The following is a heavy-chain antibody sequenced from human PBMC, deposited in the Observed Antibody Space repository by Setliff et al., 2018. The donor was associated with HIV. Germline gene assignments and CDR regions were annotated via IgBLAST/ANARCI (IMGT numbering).Heavy chain of an antibody. V-gene: IGHV4-34*01. J-gene: IGHJ4*02. D-gene: IGHD3-10*01. CDR3: ARGLNYYGSGSYLPLGY. Sequence: SETLSLTCAVYGGSFNDYYWTWIRQPPGKGLEWIGEIDHSGDIKYHASLKSRVTISKDTSKNQISLKLRSVTAADTAVYYCARGLNYYGSGSYLPLGYWGQGTLVTVSS. CDR2: IDHSGDI. CDR1: GGSFNDYY.